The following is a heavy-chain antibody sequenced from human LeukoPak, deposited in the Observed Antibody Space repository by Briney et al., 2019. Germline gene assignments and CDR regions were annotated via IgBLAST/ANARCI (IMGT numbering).Heavy chain of an antibody. J-gene: IGHJ4*02. D-gene: IGHD3-22*01. CDR3: AKGGESSGYYGGPDY. CDR1: GFTFSSYG. CDR2: TSYDGSNK. Sequence: TGGSLRLSCAASGFTFSSYGMHWVRQAPGKGLEWVAVTSYDGSNKYYRDSVKGRFTISRDNSKNTLYLQMNSLRAEDTAVYYCAKGGESSGYYGGPDYWGQGTLVTVSS. V-gene: IGHV3-30*18.